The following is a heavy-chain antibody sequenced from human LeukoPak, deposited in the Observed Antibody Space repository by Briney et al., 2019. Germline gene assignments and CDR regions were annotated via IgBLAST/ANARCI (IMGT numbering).Heavy chain of an antibody. CDR2: ISAYNGNT. V-gene: IGHV1-18*01. J-gene: IGHJ4*02. CDR1: GYTFTSYG. Sequence: ASVKVSCKASGYTFTSYGISWVRQAPGQGLEWMGWISAYNGNTNYAQKVQGRVTMTTDTSTSTAYMELRRLRSDATDVYYCATGVWYYDILTGYYQNLHFDYWGQGTLVTVSS. CDR3: ATGVWYYDILTGYYQNLHFDY. D-gene: IGHD3-9*01.